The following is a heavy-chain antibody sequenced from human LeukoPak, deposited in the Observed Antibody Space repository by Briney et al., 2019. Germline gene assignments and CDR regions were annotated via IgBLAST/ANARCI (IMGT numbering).Heavy chain of an antibody. CDR3: ATWGIAVAGTFDY. Sequence: PSETLSLTCTVSVGSISSCYWSWIRQPPGKGLEWIGYIYYSGSTNNNPSFKSRVAISVDTSKNQFSLKLSSVTAADTAVYYCATWGIAVAGTFDYWGQGTLVTV. J-gene: IGHJ4*02. CDR1: VGSISSCY. D-gene: IGHD6-19*01. CDR2: IYYSGST. V-gene: IGHV4-59*08.